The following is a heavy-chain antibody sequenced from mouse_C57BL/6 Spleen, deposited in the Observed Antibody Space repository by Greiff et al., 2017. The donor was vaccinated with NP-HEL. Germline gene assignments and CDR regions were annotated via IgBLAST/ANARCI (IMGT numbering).Heavy chain of an antibody. CDR1: GFTFSSYG. Sequence: EVKLVESGGDLVKPGGSLKLSCAASGFTFSSYGMSWVRQTPDKRLEWVATISSGGSYTYYPDSVKGRFTISRDNAKNTLYLQMSSLKSEDTAMYYCASIGDDWGQGTSVTVSS. V-gene: IGHV5-6*01. CDR3: ASIGDD. J-gene: IGHJ4*01. CDR2: ISSGGSYT.